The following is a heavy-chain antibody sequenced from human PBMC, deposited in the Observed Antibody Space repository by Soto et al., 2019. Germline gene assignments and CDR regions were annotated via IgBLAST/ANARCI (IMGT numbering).Heavy chain of an antibody. CDR2: IYDRGT. J-gene: IGHJ4*02. Sequence: SETLSLTCTVSGGSVRSGTYYWSWIRQPPGKGLEWIGYIYDRGTNYNPSLKSRVTISLDTSKHQFSLKLTSVTAADTAVYYCARDRYDSSGYFYFWGPGTLVTVSS. D-gene: IGHD3-22*01. V-gene: IGHV4-61*01. CDR3: ARDRYDSSGYFYF. CDR1: GGSVRSGTYY.